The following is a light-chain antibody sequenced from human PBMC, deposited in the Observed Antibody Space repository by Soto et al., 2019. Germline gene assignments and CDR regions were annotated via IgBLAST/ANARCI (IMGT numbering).Light chain of an antibody. Sequence: DIQMTQSPSSLSASVGDRVTITCRASQSIMTHLNWYQHKSGKAPKLLIYTASNLHSGVPSRFSGSGSGTDFTLTISSLQADDFATYYCQQSYNTPRTFGQGTKVEI. CDR2: TAS. CDR3: QQSYNTPRT. J-gene: IGKJ1*01. CDR1: QSIMTH. V-gene: IGKV1-39*01.